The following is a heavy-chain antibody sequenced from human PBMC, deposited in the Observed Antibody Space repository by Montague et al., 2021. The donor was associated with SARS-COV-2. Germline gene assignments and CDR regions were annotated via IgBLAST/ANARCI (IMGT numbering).Heavy chain of an antibody. V-gene: IGHV4-39*01. J-gene: IGHJ4*02. CDR2: IYYSGST. CDR1: GGSISSSSYY. Sequence: SETRSLTCTVSGGSISSSSYYWGWIRQPPGKGLEWIGSIYYSGSTYYNPSLKSRVTISVDTSKNQFSLELSSVTAADTAVYYCARQVGTMIVVVIIKLRYYFDYWGQGTLVTVSP. D-gene: IGHD3-22*01. CDR3: ARQVGTMIVVVIIKLRYYFDY.